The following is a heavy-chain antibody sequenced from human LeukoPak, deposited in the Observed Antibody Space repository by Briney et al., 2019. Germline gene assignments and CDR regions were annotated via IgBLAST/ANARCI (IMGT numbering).Heavy chain of an antibody. D-gene: IGHD3-22*01. V-gene: IGHV4-39*01. CDR3: ARNRVKSENYYDSSGYYFLFDY. Sequence: PSETLSLTCTVSGGSISSRSSYWGWIRQPPGKGLEWIGSIYYSGSTYYNPSLKSRVTISLDTSKNQFSLKLSSVTAADTAVYYCARNRVKSENYYDSSGYYFLFDYWGQGTLVTVSS. CDR2: IYYSGST. CDR1: GGSISSRSSY. J-gene: IGHJ4*02.